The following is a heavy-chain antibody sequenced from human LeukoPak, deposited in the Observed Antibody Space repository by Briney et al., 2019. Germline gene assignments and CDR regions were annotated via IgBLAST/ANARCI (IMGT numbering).Heavy chain of an antibody. Sequence: SETLSLTCTVSGGAISSYYWSWIRQPPGKGLEWIGYIYYSGSTNYNPSLKSRVTISVDTSKNQFSLKLSSVTAADTAVYYCAREGAGIVGAFFDYWGQGTLVTVSS. CDR2: IYYSGST. J-gene: IGHJ4*02. V-gene: IGHV4-59*01. D-gene: IGHD1-26*01. CDR1: GGAISSYY. CDR3: AREGAGIVGAFFDY.